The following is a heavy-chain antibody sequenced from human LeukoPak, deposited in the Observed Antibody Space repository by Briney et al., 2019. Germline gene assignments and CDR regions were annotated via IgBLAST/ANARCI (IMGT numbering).Heavy chain of an antibody. CDR1: GGSISSSSYY. V-gene: IGHV4-39*01. CDR2: IYYSGST. J-gene: IGHJ5*02. D-gene: IGHD2-2*01. Sequence: SETLSLTRTVSGGSISSSSYYWGWIRQPPGKGLEWIGGIYYSGSTYYNPSLKSRVTISVDTSKNQFSLKLSSVTAADTAVYYCARHVEYCSSTSCARFDPWGQGTLVTVSS. CDR3: ARHVEYCSSTSCARFDP.